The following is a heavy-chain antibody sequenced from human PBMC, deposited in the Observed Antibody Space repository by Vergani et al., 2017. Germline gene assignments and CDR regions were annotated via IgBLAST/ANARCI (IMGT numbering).Heavy chain of an antibody. J-gene: IGHJ4*02. CDR3: ARRYSSSWYYFDY. D-gene: IGHD6-13*01. V-gene: IGHV1-2*02. Sequence: QVQVVQSGAEVKKSGASVKVSCKTSVYTFSNYYMHWVRQAPGQGLEWMGWINPNSGGTNYAQKFQGRVTMTRDTSISTAYMELSRLRSDDTAVYYCARRYSSSWYYFDYWGQGTLVTVSS. CDR2: INPNSGGT. CDR1: VYTFSNYY.